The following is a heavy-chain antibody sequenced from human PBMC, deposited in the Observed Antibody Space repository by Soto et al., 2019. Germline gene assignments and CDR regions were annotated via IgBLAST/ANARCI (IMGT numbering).Heavy chain of an antibody. CDR1: GFSLSNNG. J-gene: IGHJ6*02. CDR3: AKGGSGNYLTYYYYYGMDV. CDR2: ISYDGNNK. V-gene: IGHV3-30*18. Sequence: GGSLRLSCAASGFSLSNNGMHWVRQVPGKGLEWVAVISYDGNNKYYADSVKGRFTISRDNSKNTVYLEMNNPRAEDTAMYYCAKGGSGNYLTYYYYYGMDVWGQGTTVTVSS. D-gene: IGHD3-22*01.